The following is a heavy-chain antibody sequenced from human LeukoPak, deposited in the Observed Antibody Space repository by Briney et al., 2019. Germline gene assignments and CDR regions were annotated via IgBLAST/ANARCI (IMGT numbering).Heavy chain of an antibody. CDR1: GFTFNDYY. Sequence: GGSLRLSCAASGFTFNDYYMSRIRQPPGKGLEWLSYINIGGTNTHYADSVKGRFTISRDNAKKSLYLEMNNLRAEDTAVYYCATDGAGFDTWGQGVLVTVSS. CDR3: ATDGAGFDT. V-gene: IGHV3-11*01. CDR2: INIGGTNT. J-gene: IGHJ5*02.